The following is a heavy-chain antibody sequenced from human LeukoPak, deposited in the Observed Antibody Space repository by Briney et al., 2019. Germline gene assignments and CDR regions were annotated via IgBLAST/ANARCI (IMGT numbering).Heavy chain of an antibody. CDR2: IYYNGNA. CDR3: ARVARAAGLDS. V-gene: IGHV4-59*01. Sequence: SETLSLTCTVSGGSTANYYWSWIRQPPGKGLEWIAYIYYNGNADYNPSLKSRVTISVDTSKNQFSLKLSSVTAADTAMYSCARVARAAGLDSWGQGTPVTVSS. CDR1: GGSTANYY. D-gene: IGHD6-13*01. J-gene: IGHJ4*02.